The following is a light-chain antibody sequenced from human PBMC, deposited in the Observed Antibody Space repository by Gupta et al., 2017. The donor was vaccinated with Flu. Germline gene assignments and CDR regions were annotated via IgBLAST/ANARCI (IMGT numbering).Light chain of an antibody. V-gene: IGLV1-51*01. CDR1: SSNIGNNY. J-gene: IGLJ2*01. Sequence: KVTISCSGSSSNIGNNYVSWYQQLPVTAPKLLIYDNNKRPSGIPDRFSGSRSGTSATLGITGLQTGDEADYYCGTWDSSLSAVVFGGGTKLTVL. CDR3: GTWDSSLSAVV. CDR2: DNN.